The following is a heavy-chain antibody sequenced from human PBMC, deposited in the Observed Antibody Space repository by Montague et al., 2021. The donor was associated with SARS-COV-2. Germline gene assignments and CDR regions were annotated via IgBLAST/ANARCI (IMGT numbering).Heavy chain of an antibody. Sequence: SLRLSCAASGFTFSSYAMSRVRQASGKGLEWVSAISGSGGSTYYXDSXKGRFTISRDNSKNTLYLQMNSLRAEDTAVYYCAKVGSSWYHGYYYGMDVWGQGTTVTVSS. CDR3: AKVGSSWYHGYYYGMDV. V-gene: IGHV3-23*01. CDR2: ISGSGGST. D-gene: IGHD6-13*01. CDR1: GFTFSSYA. J-gene: IGHJ6*02.